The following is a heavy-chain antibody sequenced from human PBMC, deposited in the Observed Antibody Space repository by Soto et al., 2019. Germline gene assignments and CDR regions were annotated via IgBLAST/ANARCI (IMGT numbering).Heavy chain of an antibody. CDR1: GGTFSNYG. J-gene: IGHJ6*02. D-gene: IGHD3-22*01. CDR2: IVPIFGA. Sequence: QVQLVQSGAEVKKPGSSVKVSCKSSGGTFSNYGFSWVRQAPGQGLECMGVIVPIFGAEHPQKFQGRVTITADESTHTVFMELRGLRSEDTAVYYCARRVSGYEGSGYYQGHVWGQGTTVTFSS. CDR3: ARRVSGYEGSGYYQGHV. V-gene: IGHV1-69*12.